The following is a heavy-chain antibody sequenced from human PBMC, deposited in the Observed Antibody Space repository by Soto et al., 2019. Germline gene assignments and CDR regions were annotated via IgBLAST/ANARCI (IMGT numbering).Heavy chain of an antibody. CDR3: ARYSWGVDH. Sequence: PGGSLRLSCAASGFTFSSYWMHWVRQAPRKGLVWVPHINNDGGATTYADYVKGRFTISRDNAKNTLFLQMNSLRAEDTAVYYCARYSWGVDHWGQGTLVTVSS. D-gene: IGHD2-8*01. V-gene: IGHV3-74*01. CDR1: GFTFSSYW. J-gene: IGHJ4*02. CDR2: INNDGGAT.